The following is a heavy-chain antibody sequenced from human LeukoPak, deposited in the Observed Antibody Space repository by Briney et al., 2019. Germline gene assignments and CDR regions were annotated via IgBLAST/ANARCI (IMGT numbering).Heavy chain of an antibody. CDR1: GGSFSGYY. J-gene: IGHJ6*02. D-gene: IGHD3-22*01. CDR3: ARGPSSGYPYYYGMDV. V-gene: IGHV4-34*01. CDR2: IYYSGST. Sequence: PSETLSLTCAVYGGSFSGYYWSWIRQPPGKGLEWIGYIYYSGSTYYNPSLKSRVTISVDTSKNQFSLKLSSVTAADTAVYYCARGPSSGYPYYYGMDVWGQGTTVTVSS.